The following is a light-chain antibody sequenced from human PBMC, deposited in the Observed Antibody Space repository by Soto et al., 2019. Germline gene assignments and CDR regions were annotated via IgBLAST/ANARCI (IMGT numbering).Light chain of an antibody. CDR2: AAS. CDR1: QGISSY. CDR3: QQYYSYPTWT. Sequence: ALRMTQSPSLLSASTGDRVTITCRASQGISSYLAWYQQKPGKAPKLLIYAASTLQSGVPSRFSGSGSGTDFTLTISCLQSEDFATYYCQQYYSYPTWTFGQGTKVEIK. V-gene: IGKV1-8*01. J-gene: IGKJ1*01.